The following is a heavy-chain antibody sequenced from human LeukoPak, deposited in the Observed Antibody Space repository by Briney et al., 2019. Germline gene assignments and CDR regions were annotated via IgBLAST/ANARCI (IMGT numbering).Heavy chain of an antibody. CDR3: AREMYSGMYNDAFDI. CDR2: IRSDGST. CDR1: GFTVSSNY. J-gene: IGHJ3*02. Sequence: GGSLRLSRTASGFTVSSNYMSWVRQVPGKGLEWVSVIRSDGSTNHADSVKGRFTISRDNSKNTLYLQMNNLRAEDTAMYYCAREMYSGMYNDAFDIWGQGTKVTVSS. V-gene: IGHV3-53*01. D-gene: IGHD1-26*01.